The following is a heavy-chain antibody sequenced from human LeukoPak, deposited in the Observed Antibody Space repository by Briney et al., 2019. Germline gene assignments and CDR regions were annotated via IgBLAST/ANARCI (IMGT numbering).Heavy chain of an antibody. CDR2: INPNSGGT. J-gene: IGHJ5*02. V-gene: IGHV1-2*02. Sequence: ASVKVSCKASGYTFTGYYMHWVRQAPGQGLEWMGWINPNSGGTNYAQKFQGRVTMTRDTSISTAYMELSRPRSDDTAVYYCAREGYGSGANWFDPWGQGTLVTVSS. CDR1: GYTFTGYY. CDR3: AREGYGSGANWFDP. D-gene: IGHD3-10*01.